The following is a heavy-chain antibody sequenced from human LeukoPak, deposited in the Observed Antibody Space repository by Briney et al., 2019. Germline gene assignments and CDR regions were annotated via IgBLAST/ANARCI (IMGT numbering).Heavy chain of an antibody. CDR2: ISYDGNNK. Sequence: GGSLRLSCSASGFSFSSYAMNWVRQGPGKGLEWVALISYDGNNKFYADSVKGRFTISRDNSKNTLFLQMKSLRAEDTAVYYCARGIPGSSWYLGFDYWGQGTLVTVSS. D-gene: IGHD6-13*01. V-gene: IGHV3-30*14. CDR3: ARGIPGSSWYLGFDY. J-gene: IGHJ4*02. CDR1: GFSFSSYA.